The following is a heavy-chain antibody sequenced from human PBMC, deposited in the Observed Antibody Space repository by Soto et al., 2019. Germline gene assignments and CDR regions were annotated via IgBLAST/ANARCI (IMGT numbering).Heavy chain of an antibody. Sequence: SETLSLTCAVYGGSFSGYYWSWIRQPPGKGLEWIGEINHSGSTNYNPSLKSRVTISVDTSKNQFSLKLSSVTAADTAVYYCAGILAGPNNWFDPRGQGTLVTVSS. V-gene: IGHV4-34*01. D-gene: IGHD6-19*01. CDR2: INHSGST. J-gene: IGHJ5*02. CDR1: GGSFSGYY. CDR3: AGILAGPNNWFDP.